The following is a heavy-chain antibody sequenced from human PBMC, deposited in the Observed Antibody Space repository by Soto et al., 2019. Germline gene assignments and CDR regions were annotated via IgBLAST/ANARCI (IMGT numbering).Heavy chain of an antibody. J-gene: IGHJ4*02. CDR3: ARVRGVGASFDY. V-gene: IGHV2-70*01. D-gene: IGHD1-26*01. Sequence: SGPTLVNPTQTLTLTRTFSGFTLTTNGMSVNWIRQPPGKPLEWLALIDWDYDKYYTPSLKTRLTISKDTSKNQVVLTMTNMEPEDTGTYYCARVRGVGASFDYWGQGSLVTVSS. CDR1: GFTLTTNGMS. CDR2: IDWDYDK.